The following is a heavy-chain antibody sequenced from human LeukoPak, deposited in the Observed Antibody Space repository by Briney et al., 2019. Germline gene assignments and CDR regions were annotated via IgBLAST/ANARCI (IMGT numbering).Heavy chain of an antibody. CDR3: ARGGRGGSWFDN. J-gene: IGHJ4*02. D-gene: IGHD6-13*01. CDR1: GFTFKSYD. V-gene: IGHV3-13*01. Sequence: GGSLRLSCAASGFTFKSYDMRWVRQAAGEGLEWVSAIGTAGDTYYPGSVKGRFTISRENAKNSLYLQMSSLRAGDTAVYYCARGGRGGSWFDNWGQGTLVTVSS. CDR2: IGTAGDT.